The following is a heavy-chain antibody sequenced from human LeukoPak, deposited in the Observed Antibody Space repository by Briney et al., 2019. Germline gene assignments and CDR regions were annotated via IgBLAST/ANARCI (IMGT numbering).Heavy chain of an antibody. J-gene: IGHJ6*03. Sequence: SETLSLTCAVYGGSFSGYYWSWIRQPPGKGLEWIGYIYYSGSTNYNPSLKSRVTISVDTSKNQFSLKLSSVTAADTAVYYCARERYLNSSSLYYYYMDVWGKGTTVTVSS. CDR1: GGSFSGYY. D-gene: IGHD2-15*01. V-gene: IGHV4-59*01. CDR3: ARERYLNSSSLYYYYMDV. CDR2: IYYSGST.